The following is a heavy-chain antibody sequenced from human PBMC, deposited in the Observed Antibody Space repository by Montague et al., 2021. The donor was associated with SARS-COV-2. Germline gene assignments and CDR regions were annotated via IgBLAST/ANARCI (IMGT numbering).Heavy chain of an antibody. V-gene: IGHV4-59*11. CDR2: VYYSGST. CDR1: GGSIGSHY. J-gene: IGHJ2*01. D-gene: IGHD3-22*01. CDR3: ARDSPNSSGYHVYFDL. Sequence: SETLSLTCTVSGGSIGSHYWSWIRQPPGKGLEWIGYVYYSGSTNNNPSLKSRVTISVDTSKSRFSLKLKSVTSADTAVYYCARDSPNSSGYHVYFDLWGRGTLVTVSS.